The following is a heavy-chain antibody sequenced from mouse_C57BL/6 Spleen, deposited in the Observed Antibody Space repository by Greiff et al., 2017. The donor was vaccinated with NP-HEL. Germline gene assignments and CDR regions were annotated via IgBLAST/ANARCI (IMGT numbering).Heavy chain of an antibody. V-gene: IGHV1-69*01. J-gene: IGHJ2*01. CDR2: IDPSDSYT. D-gene: IGHD5-1*01. CDR1: GYTFTSYW. CDR3: ARRGYEYLFDY. Sequence: QVQLQQSGAELVMPGASVKLSCKASGYTFTSYWMHWVKQRPGQGLEWIGEIDPSDSYTNYNQKFKGKSTLTVDKSSSTAYMQLSSLTSEDSAVYYCARRGYEYLFDYWGQGTTLTVSS.